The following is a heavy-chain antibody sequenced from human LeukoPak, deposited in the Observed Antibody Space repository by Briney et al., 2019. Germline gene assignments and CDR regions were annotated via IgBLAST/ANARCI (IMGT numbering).Heavy chain of an antibody. D-gene: IGHD3/OR15-3a*01. V-gene: IGHV3-23*01. J-gene: IGHJ4*02. CDR2: MGGSVGST. CDR1: GFTFSSYA. CDR3: AKLRPGFMFFFDF. Sequence: PGGSLRLSCAASGFTFSSYAMAWVRQAPGKGLEWVSAMGGSVGSTYYADSVKGRFTISRDNSKKTLYLQMNSLRAEDTAVYYCAKLRPGFMFFFDFWGQGTLVTVSS.